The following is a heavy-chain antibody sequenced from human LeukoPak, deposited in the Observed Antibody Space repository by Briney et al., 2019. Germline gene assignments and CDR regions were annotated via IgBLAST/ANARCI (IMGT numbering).Heavy chain of an antibody. CDR3: ARDALGYCSSTSSLCYYGMDV. Sequence: GSLRLSCAASGFTFSSYWMSWVRQAPGKGLEWVANIKQDGSEKYYVDSVKGRFTISRDNAKNSLYLQMNSLRAEDTAVYYCARDALGYCSSTSSLCYYGMDVWGKGTTVTVSS. CDR1: GFTFSSYW. D-gene: IGHD2-2*01. CDR2: IKQDGSEK. V-gene: IGHV3-7*03. J-gene: IGHJ6*04.